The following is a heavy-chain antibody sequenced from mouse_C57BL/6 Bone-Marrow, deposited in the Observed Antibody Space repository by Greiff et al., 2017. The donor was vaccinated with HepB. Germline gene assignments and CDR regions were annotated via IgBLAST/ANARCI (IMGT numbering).Heavy chain of an antibody. J-gene: IGHJ1*03. CDR2: ISSGSSTI. V-gene: IGHV5-17*01. D-gene: IGHD1-2*01. CDR3: ARKDYGNWYFDV. Sequence: EVKVVESGGGLVKPGGSLKLSCAASGFTFSDYGMHWVRQAPEKGLEWVAYISSGSSTIYYADTVKGRFTISRDNAKNTLFLQMTSLRSEDTAIYYCARKDYGNWYFDVWGTGTTVTVSS. CDR1: GFTFSDYG.